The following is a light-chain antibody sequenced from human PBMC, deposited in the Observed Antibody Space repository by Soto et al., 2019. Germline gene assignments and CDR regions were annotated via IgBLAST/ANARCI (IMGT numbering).Light chain of an antibody. CDR1: SFNIGSRA. Sequence: QSVLTQPPTASGTPGQRVNISCSGSSFNIGSRAVSRYQQLPGTAPKLLIYANSQRSSGVPDRFSGSKSGTSASLAISGLQSEDESDYYCATWDDSLNGWVFGGGTKLTVL. CDR2: ANS. V-gene: IGLV1-44*01. J-gene: IGLJ3*02. CDR3: ATWDDSLNGWV.